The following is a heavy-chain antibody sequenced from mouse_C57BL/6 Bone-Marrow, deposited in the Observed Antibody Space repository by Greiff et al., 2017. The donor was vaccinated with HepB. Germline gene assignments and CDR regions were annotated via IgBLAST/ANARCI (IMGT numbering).Heavy chain of an antibody. CDR1: GYTFTSYW. J-gene: IGHJ2*01. V-gene: IGHV1-55*01. Sequence: VKLQQPGAELVKPGASVKMSCKASGYTFTSYWITWVKQRPGQGLEWIGDIYPGSGSTNYNEKFKSKATLTVDTSSSTAYMQLSSLTSEDSAVYYCARRGDYYGSPFDYWGQGTTLTVSS. CDR3: ARRGDYYGSPFDY. CDR2: IYPGSGST. D-gene: IGHD1-1*01.